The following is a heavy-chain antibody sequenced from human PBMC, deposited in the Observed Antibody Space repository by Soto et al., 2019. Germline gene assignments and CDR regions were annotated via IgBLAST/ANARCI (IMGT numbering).Heavy chain of an antibody. CDR1: GFSLKSSGVG. CDR3: AHNADYHTSGHYQN. J-gene: IGHJ4*02. D-gene: IGHD3-22*01. CDR2: IYWDDDK. Sequence: QITLKESGPTLVNPTQTLTLTCSFSGFSLKSSGVGVGWIRQPPGKALEWLALIYWDDDKRYSPSLKNRLAITKDTSKNQGDLTMININPVDTATYYCAHNADYHTSGHYQNWGQGSLVTVS. V-gene: IGHV2-5*02.